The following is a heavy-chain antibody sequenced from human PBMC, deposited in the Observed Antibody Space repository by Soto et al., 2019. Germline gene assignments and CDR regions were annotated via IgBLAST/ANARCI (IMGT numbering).Heavy chain of an antibody. CDR1: GGSIINGGYY. D-gene: IGHD6-6*01. Sequence: QVQLQESGPGLVKPSQTLSLTCTVSGGSIINGGYYWSWIRQHPGKGLEWIGYIYYSGSTYYNPSLRSRVTISVDTSKSQISLKLSSVTAADTAVYFCASRVAGRLDNWGQGTLITVSS. CDR2: IYYSGST. V-gene: IGHV4-31*03. J-gene: IGHJ4*02. CDR3: ASRVAGRLDN.